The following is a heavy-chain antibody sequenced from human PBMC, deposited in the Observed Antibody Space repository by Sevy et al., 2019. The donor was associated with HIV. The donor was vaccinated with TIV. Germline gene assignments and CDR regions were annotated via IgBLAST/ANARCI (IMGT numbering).Heavy chain of an antibody. CDR3: ARVSWYSSGWLWFDN. CDR1: GGSISTNSYY. D-gene: IGHD6-25*01. Sequence: SETLSLTCTVSGGSISTNSYYWGWIRQPPGKGLAWIATIHYSGSTYYNPSLKSRVTISVDTSKVQFSLKLTSVTAADTSVYYCARVSWYSSGWLWFDNWGQGTLVTVSS. V-gene: IGHV4-39*01. J-gene: IGHJ5*02. CDR2: IHYSGST.